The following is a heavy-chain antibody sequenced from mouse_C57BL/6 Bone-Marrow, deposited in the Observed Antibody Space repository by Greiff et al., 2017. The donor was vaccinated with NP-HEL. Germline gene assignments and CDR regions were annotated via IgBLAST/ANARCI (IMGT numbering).Heavy chain of an antibody. CDR3: TGLPHCDY. V-gene: IGHV14-4*01. CDR2: IDPENGDT. Sequence: VQLQQSGAELVRPGASVKLSCTASGFNIKDDYMHWVKQRPEQGLEWIGWIDPENGDTEYASKFQGKATITADPSSNTAYLQLSRLTSEDTAVYYCTGLPHCDYWGQGTTLTVSS. D-gene: IGHD2-10*01. J-gene: IGHJ2*01. CDR1: GFNIKDDY.